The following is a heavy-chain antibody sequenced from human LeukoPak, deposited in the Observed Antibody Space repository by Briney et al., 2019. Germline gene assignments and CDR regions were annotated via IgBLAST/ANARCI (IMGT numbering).Heavy chain of an antibody. J-gene: IGHJ5*02. CDR3: AREYS. Sequence: QPGGSLRLSCVASGFTFSSNWMSWVRQAPGEGLQWVANINQDGSAQYYVASVKGRFTTSRDNAKNSLYLEMNSLRDEDTAMYYCAREYSWGQGTLVTVSS. D-gene: IGHD3-10*01. CDR1: GFTFSSNW. CDR2: INQDGSAQ. V-gene: IGHV3-7*01.